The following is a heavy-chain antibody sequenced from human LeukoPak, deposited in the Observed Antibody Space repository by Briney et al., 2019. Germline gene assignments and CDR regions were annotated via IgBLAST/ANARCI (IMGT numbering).Heavy chain of an antibody. D-gene: IGHD1-1*01. CDR1: GGSFSGYY. Sequence: SETLSLTCAVHGGSFSGYYWSWIRQPPGKGLEWIGEIYHSGGTNYNPSLKSRVTISVDTSKNQFSLKLSSVTAADTAVYYCARRYTNYAPLDYWGQGTLVTVST. V-gene: IGHV4-34*01. J-gene: IGHJ4*02. CDR3: ARRYTNYAPLDY. CDR2: IYHSGGT.